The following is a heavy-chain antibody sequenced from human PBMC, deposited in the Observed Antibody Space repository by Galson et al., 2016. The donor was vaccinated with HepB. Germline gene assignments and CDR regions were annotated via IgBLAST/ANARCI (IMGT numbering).Heavy chain of an antibody. V-gene: IGHV3-30*03. CDR1: GFRFSGHG. Sequence: SLRLSCAASGFRFSGHGMHWVRQAPGKGLEWVGIISYHGIDKYIADSVKGRFTISRDNTKNTLYLHMNSLGAEDTAVYFCARGSNDWAGIDYWGQGTLVTVSS. CDR3: ARGSNDWAGIDY. J-gene: IGHJ4*02. CDR2: ISYHGIDK. D-gene: IGHD1-1*01.